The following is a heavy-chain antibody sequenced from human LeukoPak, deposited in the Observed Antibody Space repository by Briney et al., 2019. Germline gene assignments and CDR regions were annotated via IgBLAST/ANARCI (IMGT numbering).Heavy chain of an antibody. CDR3: AREYWTPRGYMDV. D-gene: IGHD2-8*02. V-gene: IGHV4-59*01. J-gene: IGHJ6*03. CDR2: IYYSGST. CDR1: GGSISSYY. Sequence: SETLSLTCTVSGGSISSYYWSWIRQPPGKGLEWIGYIYYSGSTNYNPSLKSRVTISVDTSKNQFSLKLSSVTAADTAVYYCAREYWTPRGYMDVWGKGTTVTVSS.